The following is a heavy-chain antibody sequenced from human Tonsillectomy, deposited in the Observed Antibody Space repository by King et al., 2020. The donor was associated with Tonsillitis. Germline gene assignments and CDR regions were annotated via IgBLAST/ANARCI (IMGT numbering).Heavy chain of an antibody. Sequence: VQLVESGGGVVQPGRSLRLSCAASGFTFSSYAMHWVRQAPGKGLEWGAVISYDGSNKYYADSVKGRFTISRDNFKNTRYLQMNSLRAEDTAVYYCARAYYDFWSGYYLYDYWGQGTLVTVSS. V-gene: IGHV3-30-3*01. CDR3: ARAYYDFWSGYYLYDY. D-gene: IGHD3-3*01. J-gene: IGHJ4*02. CDR2: ISYDGSNK. CDR1: GFTFSSYA.